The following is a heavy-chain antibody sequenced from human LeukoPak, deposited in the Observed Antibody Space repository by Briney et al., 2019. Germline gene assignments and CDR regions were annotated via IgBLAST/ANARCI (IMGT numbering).Heavy chain of an antibody. CDR3: ARGTVRGVIPYFDY. D-gene: IGHD3-10*01. CDR2: INHSGST. CDR1: GGSFSGYY. Sequence: PSETLSLTCAVYGGSFSGYYWSWIRQPPGKGLEWIGEINHSGSTNYNPSLKSRVTISVDTSKNQFSLKLSSVTAADTAVYYCARGTVRGVIPYFDYWGQGTLVTVSS. V-gene: IGHV4-34*01. J-gene: IGHJ4*02.